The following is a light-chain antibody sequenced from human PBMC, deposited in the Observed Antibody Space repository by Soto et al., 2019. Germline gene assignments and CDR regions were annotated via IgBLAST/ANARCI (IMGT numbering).Light chain of an antibody. CDR2: LNSDGSH. Sequence: QPVLTQSPSASASLGASVKLTCTLSSRHSDYSIAWHQQQPGKGPRYLMNLNSDGSHGKGDGVPDRFSGSSSGAERYLTISGLQSEDEADYYCQAWGTGIRVFGGGTKLTVL. CDR1: SRHSDYS. V-gene: IGLV4-69*01. J-gene: IGLJ2*01. CDR3: QAWGTGIRV.